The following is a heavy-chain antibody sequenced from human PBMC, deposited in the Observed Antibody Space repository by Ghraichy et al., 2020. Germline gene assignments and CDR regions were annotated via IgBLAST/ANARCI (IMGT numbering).Heavy chain of an antibody. V-gene: IGHV3-23*01. D-gene: IGHD4-17*01. CDR3: AKDSLDYGDYEFDS. Sequence: GGSLRLSCAASGFTFRTYAMSWVRQAPGKGLEWVSVVSGRGDTTYYADSVRGRFTISRDNSKKTLFLQINSLRVEDSGLYYCAKDSLDYGDYEFDSWGQGTLVTVSS. CDR1: GFTFRTYA. CDR2: VSGRGDTT. J-gene: IGHJ4*02.